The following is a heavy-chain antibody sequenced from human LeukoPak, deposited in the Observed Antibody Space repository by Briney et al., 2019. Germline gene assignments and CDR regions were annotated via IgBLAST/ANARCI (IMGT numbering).Heavy chain of an antibody. Sequence: SETLSLTCTVSGVSISNNYYYWAWIRQPPGKGLEIIGYVHYTGSIFYNSSLRSRVTVSADTSQNHFSLRLPSVTAADTAVYYCATLGLLRGAGFNLATHFDFWGQGTLVTVSS. V-gene: IGHV4-39*02. CDR3: ATLGLLRGAGFNLATHFDF. CDR2: VHYTGSI. D-gene: IGHD1-26*01. J-gene: IGHJ4*02. CDR1: GVSISNNYYY.